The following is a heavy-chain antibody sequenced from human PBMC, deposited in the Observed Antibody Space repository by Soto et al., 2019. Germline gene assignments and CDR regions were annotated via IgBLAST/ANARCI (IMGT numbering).Heavy chain of an antibody. CDR3: AKGTPGPANELRYFDWLPSPPRFDP. Sequence: PSETLSLTCTVSGGSISSSSYYWGGIRQPPGKGLEWIGSIYYSGSTYYNPSLKSRVTISVDTSKNQFSLKLSSVTAADTAVYYCAKGTPGPANELRYFDWLPSPPRFDPWGQGTLVTVSS. CDR2: IYYSGST. CDR1: GGSISSSSYY. V-gene: IGHV4-39*01. J-gene: IGHJ5*01. D-gene: IGHD3-9*01.